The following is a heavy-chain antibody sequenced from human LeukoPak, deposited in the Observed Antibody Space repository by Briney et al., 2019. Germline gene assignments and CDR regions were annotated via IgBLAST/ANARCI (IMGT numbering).Heavy chain of an antibody. J-gene: IGHJ3*02. Sequence: GASVTVSCKASGGTFSSYAISWVRQAPGQGLEWMGGIIPIFGTANYAQKFQGRVTITTDESTSTAYMELSSLRSEDTAVYYCARDLGGSYHDAFDIWGQGTMVTVSS. V-gene: IGHV1-69*05. D-gene: IGHD1-26*01. CDR1: GGTFSSYA. CDR3: ARDLGGSYHDAFDI. CDR2: IIPIFGTA.